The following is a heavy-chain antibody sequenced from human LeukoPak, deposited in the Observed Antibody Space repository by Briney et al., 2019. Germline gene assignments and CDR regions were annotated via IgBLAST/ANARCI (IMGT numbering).Heavy chain of an antibody. CDR3: AREDDTGRYMGDDAFDI. J-gene: IGHJ3*02. Sequence: SVKVSCEASGGTFNSYAISWVRQAPGQGLEWMGGIIPMSDTANYPQKFRGRLTITADIPTSTVYMELSSLRSEDTAVYYCAREDDTGRYMGDDAFDIWGQGTMVTVSS. D-gene: IGHD1-26*01. CDR2: IIPMSDTA. V-gene: IGHV1-69*06. CDR1: GGTFNSYA.